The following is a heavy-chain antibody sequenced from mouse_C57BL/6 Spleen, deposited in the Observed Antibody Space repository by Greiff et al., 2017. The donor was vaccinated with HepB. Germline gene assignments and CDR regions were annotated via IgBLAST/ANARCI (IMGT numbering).Heavy chain of an antibody. Sequence: LQQPGAELVKPGASVKLSCKASGYTFTSYWMHWVKQRPGQGLEWIGMIHPNSGSTNYNEKFKSKATLTVDKSSSTAYMQLSSLTSEDSAVYYCARKTTVVATWKYFDVWGTGTTVTVSS. CDR1: GYTFTSYW. CDR3: ARKTTVVATWKYFDV. CDR2: IHPNSGST. J-gene: IGHJ1*03. D-gene: IGHD1-1*01. V-gene: IGHV1-64*01.